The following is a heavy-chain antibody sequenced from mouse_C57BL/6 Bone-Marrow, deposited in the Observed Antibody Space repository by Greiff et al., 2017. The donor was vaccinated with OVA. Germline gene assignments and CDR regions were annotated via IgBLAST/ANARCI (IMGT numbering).Heavy chain of an antibody. CDR3: ARQDYRGDY. CDR1: GFTFSSYG. V-gene: IGHV5-6*01. Sequence: EVQVVESGGDLVKPGGSLKLSCAASGFTFSSYGMSWVRQTPDKRLEWVATISSGGSYTYYPDSVKGRFTISRDNAKNTLYLQMSSLKSEDTAMYYCARQDYRGDYWGQGTTLTVSS. J-gene: IGHJ2*01. CDR2: ISSGGSYT. D-gene: IGHD2-12*01.